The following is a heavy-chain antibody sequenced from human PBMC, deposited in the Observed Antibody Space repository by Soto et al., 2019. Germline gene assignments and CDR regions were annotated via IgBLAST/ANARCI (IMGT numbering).Heavy chain of an antibody. Sequence: QLQLQESGPRLVKPSETLSLTCTVSGGSISTSTNYWGWFRQPPGQGLECIGSIYHSGSTYYNPSLQSRVTLFVDMSKNQFSLRLSSVTAADTAVYYCASPYDRNAYRLDYWGQGILVAVSS. CDR1: GGSISTSTNY. V-gene: IGHV4-39*01. CDR2: IYHSGST. CDR3: ASPYDRNAYRLDY. J-gene: IGHJ4*02. D-gene: IGHD3-22*01.